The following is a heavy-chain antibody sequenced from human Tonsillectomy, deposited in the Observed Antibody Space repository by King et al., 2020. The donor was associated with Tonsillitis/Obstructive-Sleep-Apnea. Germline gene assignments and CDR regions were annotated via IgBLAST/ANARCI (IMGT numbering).Heavy chain of an antibody. CDR3: ARGRFLEWLLSNDAFDI. D-gene: IGHD3-3*01. J-gene: IGHJ3*02. Sequence: VQLVESGGGLVQPGGSLRLSCAASGFTFSSYWMHWVRQAPGKGLVWVSRINSDGSSTSYADSVKGRFTISRDNAKNTLYLRMNSLRAEDTAGYYCARGRFLEWLLSNDAFDIWGQGTMVTVSS. CDR1: GFTFSSYW. CDR2: INSDGSST. V-gene: IGHV3-74*01.